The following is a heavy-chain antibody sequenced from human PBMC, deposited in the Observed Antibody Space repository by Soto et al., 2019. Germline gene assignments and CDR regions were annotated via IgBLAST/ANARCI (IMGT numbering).Heavy chain of an antibody. CDR2: ISSSSSYT. Sequence: QVQLVESGGGLVKPGGSLRLSCAASGFTFSDYYMSWIRQAPGKGLEWVSYISSSSSYTNYADSVKGRFTISRDNAKNSLYLQMNSLRAEDTAVYYCAGVAAMATITDAFDIWGQGTMVTVSS. D-gene: IGHD5-12*01. V-gene: IGHV3-11*05. CDR1: GFTFSDYY. CDR3: AGVAAMATITDAFDI. J-gene: IGHJ3*02.